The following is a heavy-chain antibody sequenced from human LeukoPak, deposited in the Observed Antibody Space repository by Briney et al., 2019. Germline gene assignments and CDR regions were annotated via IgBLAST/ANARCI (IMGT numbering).Heavy chain of an antibody. CDR2: IIPIFGTA. J-gene: IGHJ4*02. CDR3: ARAEYCGGDCYSGLDY. CDR1: GGTFSSYA. Sequence: GASVKVSCKASGGTFSSYAISWVRQAPGQGLEWMGRIIPIFGTANYAQKFQGGVTTTTDESTSTAYMELSSLRSEDTAVYYCARAEYCGGDCYSGLDYWGQGTLVTVSS. D-gene: IGHD2-21*02. V-gene: IGHV1-69*05.